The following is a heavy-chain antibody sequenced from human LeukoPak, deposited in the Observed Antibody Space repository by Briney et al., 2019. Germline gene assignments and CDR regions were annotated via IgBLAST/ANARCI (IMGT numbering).Heavy chain of an antibody. Sequence: SVKVSCKASGCTFSSYAISWVRQAPAQGLEWRGGINPIYGTANYAQKCQSRVTITADEHTSTAYIEPSRLRSEDTPGYYCATAKSTVVTPVDYWGQGTLLTVSS. CDR3: ATAKSTVVTPVDY. CDR2: INPIYGTA. CDR1: GCTFSSYA. V-gene: IGHV1-69*13. J-gene: IGHJ4*02. D-gene: IGHD4-23*01.